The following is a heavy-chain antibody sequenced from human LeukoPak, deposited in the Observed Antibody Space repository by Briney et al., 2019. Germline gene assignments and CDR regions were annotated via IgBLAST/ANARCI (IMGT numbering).Heavy chain of an antibody. V-gene: IGHV3-9*01. CDR2: ISWNSGSI. J-gene: IGHJ4*02. CDR1: GFTFDDYA. Sequence: GRSLRLSCAASGFTFDDYAMHWVRQAPGKGLEWVSGISWNSGSIGYADSVKGRFTISRDNAKNSLYLQMNSLRAGDTAVYYCARVVKSGPSHYFDNWGQGTLVTVSS. CDR3: ARVVKSGPSHYFDN. D-gene: IGHD3-3*01.